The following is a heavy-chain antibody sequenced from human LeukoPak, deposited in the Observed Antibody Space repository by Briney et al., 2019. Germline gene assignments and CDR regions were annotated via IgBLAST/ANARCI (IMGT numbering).Heavy chain of an antibody. CDR3: VKEGGSSYGLVDY. CDR1: GFTFRTYA. CDR2: ITGSDGST. J-gene: IGHJ4*02. Sequence: GGSLRLSCAASGFTFRTYAMSWVRQAPGRGLEWVSVITGSDGSTYYADSVKGRFTISRDNSKNTLYLQMNSLRVEDTAAYYCVKEGGSSYGLVDYWGQGTLVTVSS. V-gene: IGHV3-23*01. D-gene: IGHD5-12*01.